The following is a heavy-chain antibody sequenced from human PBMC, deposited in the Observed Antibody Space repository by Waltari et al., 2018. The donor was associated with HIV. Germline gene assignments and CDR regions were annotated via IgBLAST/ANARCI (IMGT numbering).Heavy chain of an antibody. CDR3: HRPWDSDHWGSDN. CDR2: LNPKSGAT. V-gene: IGHV1-2*02. CDR1: GYPFIGYY. J-gene: IGHJ4*01. D-gene: IGHD3-16*01. Sequence: QEQVVQTGTEVKNPEASVRVSGTASGYPFIGYYIHWVRQAPGQGLEWMGWLNPKSGATNYAQRFRGRVTFTRDTSVNTAYLDLTGLRIDDTATYFCHRPWDSDHWGSDNWGQGTLVIVSS.